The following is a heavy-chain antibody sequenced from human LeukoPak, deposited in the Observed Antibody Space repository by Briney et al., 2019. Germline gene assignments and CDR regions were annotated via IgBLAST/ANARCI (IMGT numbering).Heavy chain of an antibody. CDR1: GYTFISYG. CDR2: ISAYNGNT. V-gene: IGHV1-18*01. CDR3: ARAPRPRGAFDI. J-gene: IGHJ3*02. Sequence: ASVKVSCRASGYTFISYGISWVRQAPGQGLEWMGWISAYNGNTNYAQKLQGRVTMTTDTSTSTAYMELRSLRSDDTAVYYCARAPRPRGAFDIWGQGTMVTVSS. D-gene: IGHD5-24*01.